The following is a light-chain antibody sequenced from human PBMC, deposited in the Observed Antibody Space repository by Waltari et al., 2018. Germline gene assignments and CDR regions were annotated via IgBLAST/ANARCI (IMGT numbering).Light chain of an antibody. J-gene: IGLJ2*01. CDR3: QAWDRSLVI. CDR2: QDT. CDR1: KLGENF. V-gene: IGLV3-1*01. Sequence: SYDVTQAPPVSVSPGQTARSTCSGDKLGENFVSWYQQRPGQSPVLVIYQDTNRPSGIPERFSGSNSGTTATLTISGTQSIDEADYYCQAWDRSLVIFGGGTKLTVL.